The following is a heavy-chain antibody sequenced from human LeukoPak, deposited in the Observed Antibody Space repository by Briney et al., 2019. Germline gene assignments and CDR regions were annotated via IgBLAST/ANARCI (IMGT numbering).Heavy chain of an antibody. D-gene: IGHD3-10*01. V-gene: IGHV3-30*18. CDR3: VKEQSSGNYRTADF. CDR2: ITYDGITT. Sequence: PGGSLRLSCAASGFTLSSCGMHWVRQAPGKGVEGVAVITYDGITTYFDDSVKGRFTISRDTSKSMLYLQMNSLRPEDTAVYYCVKEQSSGNYRTADFWGQGTLVTVSS. CDR1: GFTLSSCG. J-gene: IGHJ4*02.